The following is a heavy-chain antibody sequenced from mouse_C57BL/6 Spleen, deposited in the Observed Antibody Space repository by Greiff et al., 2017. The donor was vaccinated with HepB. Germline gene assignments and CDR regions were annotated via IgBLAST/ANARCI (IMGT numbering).Heavy chain of an antibody. V-gene: IGHV1-19*01. J-gene: IGHJ4*01. CDR3: ARQRLGRFYAMDY. CDR2: INPYNGGT. D-gene: IGHD3-1*01. CDR1: GYTFTDYY. Sequence: DVQLQESGPVLVKPGASVKMSCKASGYTFTDYYMNWVKQSHGKSLEWIGVINPYNGGTSYNQKFKGKATLTVDKSSSTAYMELNSLTSEDSAVYYCARQRLGRFYAMDYWGQGTSVTVSS.